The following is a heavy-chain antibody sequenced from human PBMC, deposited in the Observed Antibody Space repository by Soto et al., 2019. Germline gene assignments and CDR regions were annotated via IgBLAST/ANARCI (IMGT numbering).Heavy chain of an antibody. CDR1: GFSFSHYG. CDR3: ARVGKVPVLNYFDS. CDR2: IWYDGSKT. V-gene: IGHV3-33*01. J-gene: IGHJ4*02. Sequence: QVQLVESGGGVVQPGRSLRLSCAASGFSFSHYGMFWVRQAPGKGLEWVAMIWYDGSKTYYADSVKGRLTISRDNSKNTLFLQMDSLRAEDTALYYCARVGKVPVLNYFDSWGQGTLVTVSS.